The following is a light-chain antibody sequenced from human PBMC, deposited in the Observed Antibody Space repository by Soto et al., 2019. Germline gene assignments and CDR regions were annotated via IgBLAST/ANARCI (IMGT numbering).Light chain of an antibody. CDR3: AAWDDNLSGWV. Sequence: QSVLTQPPSASATPGQRVSISCSGSRSNIGSNYVYWYQQLPGAAPRLLMYSNNQRPSGVPGRFSVSKSGTSASLAISGLRSEDEAYYYCAAWDDNLSGWVFGGGTKLTVL. J-gene: IGLJ3*02. CDR1: RSNIGSNY. V-gene: IGLV1-47*02. CDR2: SNN.